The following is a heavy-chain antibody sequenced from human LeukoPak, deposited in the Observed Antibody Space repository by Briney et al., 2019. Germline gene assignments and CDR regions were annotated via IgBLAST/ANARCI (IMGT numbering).Heavy chain of an antibody. D-gene: IGHD6-19*01. CDR1: GASTSTYY. Sequence: SETLSLTRAVSGASTSTYYCSWIRQPAGKGLEWIGRISTSGSTNYNPSLKSRVTMSVDTSKNQFSLKLSSVTAADTAVYYCARDVGSGWFNYWGQGTLVTVSS. V-gene: IGHV4-4*07. J-gene: IGHJ4*02. CDR2: ISTSGST. CDR3: ARDVGSGWFNY.